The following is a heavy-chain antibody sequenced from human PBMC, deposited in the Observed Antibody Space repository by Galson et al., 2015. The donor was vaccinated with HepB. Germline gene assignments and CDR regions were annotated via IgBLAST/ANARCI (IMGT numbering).Heavy chain of an antibody. CDR3: ARVRQEKGYSSAWYGVYYYGMDV. Sequence: SLRLSCAASGFSFSSYTMNWVRQAPGKGLEWVSCITRSSSHIYYSDSVKGRFTISRDNAKNSLYLQMNSLRAEDTALYYCARVRQEKGYSSAWYGVYYYGMDVWGQGTTVTVSS. CDR1: GFSFSSYT. J-gene: IGHJ6*02. CDR2: ITRSSSHI. V-gene: IGHV3-21*01. D-gene: IGHD6-19*01.